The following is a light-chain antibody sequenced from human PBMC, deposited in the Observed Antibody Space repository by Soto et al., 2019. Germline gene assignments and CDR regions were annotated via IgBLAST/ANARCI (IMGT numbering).Light chain of an antibody. CDR1: QSISAS. V-gene: IGKV1-39*01. CDR2: GAS. Sequence: DIQMTQSPSSLSVSVGDRVTITCRASQSISASLNWFQKKPGKFPQLLIYGASDLQSGVPSRFSGSGSGTDFTLTITDLQIEDSATYFCQQGFSPLLTFGGGTKVDI. J-gene: IGKJ4*01. CDR3: QQGFSPLLT.